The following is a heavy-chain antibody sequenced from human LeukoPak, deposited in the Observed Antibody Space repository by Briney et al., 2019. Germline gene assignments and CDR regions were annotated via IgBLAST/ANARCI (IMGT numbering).Heavy chain of an antibody. CDR3: TRDPDGDDAFDI. J-gene: IGHJ3*02. CDR1: RYTFTTYG. CDR2: ISTYNGNT. Sequence: ASVKVSCKTSRYTFTTYGISWVRQAPGQGLEWMGWISTYNGNTRYTQKLQGRVTMTTEKSTSTAYMELRSLTSDDTAVYYCTRDPDGDDAFDIWGQGTMVIVSS. V-gene: IGHV1-18*01. D-gene: IGHD3-10*01.